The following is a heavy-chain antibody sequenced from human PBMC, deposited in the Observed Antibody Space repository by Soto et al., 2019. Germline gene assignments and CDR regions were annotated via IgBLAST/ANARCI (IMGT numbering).Heavy chain of an antibody. Sequence: EVQLVESGGGLVQPGGSLRLSCAASGFTFSNYWMTWVRQAPGKGLEWVASIKEDGSEKYHVDSVKGRFTISRDNAENSLSLQMNTLRVEDTAIYYCARSVSPIGVYWGQGILVTVSS. CDR1: GFTFSNYW. CDR3: ARSVSPIGVY. CDR2: IKEDGSEK. D-gene: IGHD3-22*01. J-gene: IGHJ4*02. V-gene: IGHV3-7*01.